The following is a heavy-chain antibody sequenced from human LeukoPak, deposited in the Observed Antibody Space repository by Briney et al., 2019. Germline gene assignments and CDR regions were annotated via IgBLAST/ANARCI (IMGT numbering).Heavy chain of an antibody. CDR3: ARGRYCSSTSCYPYYYYGMDV. CDR1: GGSFSGYY. J-gene: IGHJ6*04. D-gene: IGHD2-2*01. V-gene: IGHV4-34*01. CDR2: INHSGST. Sequence: SETLSLTCAVYGGSFSGYYWSWIRQPPGKGLEWIGEINHSGSTNYNPSLKSRVTISVDTSKNQFSLKLSSVTAADTAVYYCARGRYCSSTSCYPYYYYGMDVWGKGTTVTVSS.